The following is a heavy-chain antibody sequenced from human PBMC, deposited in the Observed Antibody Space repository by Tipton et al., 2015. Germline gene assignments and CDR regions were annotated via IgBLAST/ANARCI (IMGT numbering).Heavy chain of an antibody. CDR3: ASNLGCTNKSCKPWYFEL. CDR1: GGSITSDTYI. D-gene: IGHD2-8*01. V-gene: IGHV4-31*03. J-gene: IGHJ2*01. Sequence: TLSLTCTVSGGSITSDTYIWSWIRQHPGKGLEWIGYMSYTGNTSYNPSLNSRVTISADRSQEQFSLRLSSVTAADTAVYYCASNLGCTNKSCKPWYFELWGRGTLVSVSS. CDR2: MSYTGNT.